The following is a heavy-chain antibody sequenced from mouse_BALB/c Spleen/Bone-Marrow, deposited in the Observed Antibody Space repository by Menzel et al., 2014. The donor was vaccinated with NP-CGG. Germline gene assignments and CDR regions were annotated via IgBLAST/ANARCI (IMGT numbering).Heavy chain of an antibody. CDR2: ISYSGST. D-gene: IGHD1-1*01. CDR3: ARILLRSYAMDY. Sequence: EVHLVESGPSLVKPSQTLSLTCSVTGDSITSGYWNWIRKFPGNKLEYMGYISYSGSTYYNPSLKSRISITRDTSKNQYYLQLNSVTTGDTATYYCARILLRSYAMDYWGQGTSVTVSS. V-gene: IGHV3-8*02. CDR1: GDSITSGY. J-gene: IGHJ4*01.